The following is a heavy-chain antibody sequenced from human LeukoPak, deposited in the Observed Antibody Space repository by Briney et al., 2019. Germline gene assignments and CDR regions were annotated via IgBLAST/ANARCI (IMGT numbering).Heavy chain of an antibody. J-gene: IGHJ4*02. CDR2: ISGSGGST. Sequence: GSLRLSCAASGFTFSSYAMSWVRQAPGKGLEWVSAISGSGGSTYYADSVKGRFTISRDNSKNTLYLQMNSLRAEDTAVYYCAKDRLDSSGYGYWGQGTLVTVSS. D-gene: IGHD3-22*01. V-gene: IGHV3-23*01. CDR1: GFTFSSYA. CDR3: AKDRLDSSGYGY.